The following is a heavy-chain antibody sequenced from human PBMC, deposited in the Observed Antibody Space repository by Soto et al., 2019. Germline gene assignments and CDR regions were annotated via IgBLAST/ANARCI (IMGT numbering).Heavy chain of an antibody. CDR1: GYSISSGYY. CDR3: ASGSYAY. V-gene: IGHV4-38-2*01. D-gene: IGHD1-26*01. J-gene: IGHJ4*02. CDR2: IYHSGST. Sequence: SETLSLTCAVSGYSISSGYYWGWIRQPPGKGLEWIGSIYHSGSTYYNPSLKSRVTISVDTSKNQSSLKLSSVTAADTAVYYCASGSYAYWGQGTLVTVSS.